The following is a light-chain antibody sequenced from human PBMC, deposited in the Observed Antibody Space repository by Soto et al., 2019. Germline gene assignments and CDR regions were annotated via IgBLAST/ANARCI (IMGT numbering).Light chain of an antibody. J-gene: IGKJ1*01. Sequence: IQLTQSPSSLSASVGDRVTITCWASQGVRSYLACFQQRPGKAPKLLIFGASTLQNGVPARFSGGGFGTEFTLTITSLQPEDFATYYCHQVYTYPLTFGQGTKVEIK. V-gene: IGKV1-9*01. CDR1: QGVRSY. CDR2: GAS. CDR3: HQVYTYPLT.